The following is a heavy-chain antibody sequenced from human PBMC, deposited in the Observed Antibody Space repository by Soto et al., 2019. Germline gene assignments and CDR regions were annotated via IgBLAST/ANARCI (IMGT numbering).Heavy chain of an antibody. Sequence: GGSLRLSCAASGFTFSSYEMNWVRQAPGKGLEWVSYISSSGSTIYYADSVKGRFTISRDNAKNSLYLQMNSLRAEDSAVYYCARSLVWGDYYYYGMDVWGQGTTVTVSS. CDR2: ISSSGSTI. CDR3: ARSLVWGDYYYYGMDV. J-gene: IGHJ6*02. V-gene: IGHV3-48*03. CDR1: GFTFSSYE. D-gene: IGHD3-16*01.